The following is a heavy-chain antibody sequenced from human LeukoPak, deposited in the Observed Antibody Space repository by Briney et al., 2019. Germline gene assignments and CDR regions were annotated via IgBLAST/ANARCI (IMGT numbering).Heavy chain of an antibody. Sequence: GGSLRLSCAASGFTFDDYAMHWVRQAPGKGLEWVSGISWNSGSIGYADSVKGRFTIPRDNAKNSLYLQMNSLRAEDTALYYCAKDMGLSAVFDYWGQGTLVTVSS. CDR2: ISWNSGSI. CDR3: AKDMGLSAVFDY. J-gene: IGHJ4*02. D-gene: IGHD1-26*01. V-gene: IGHV3-9*01. CDR1: GFTFDDYA.